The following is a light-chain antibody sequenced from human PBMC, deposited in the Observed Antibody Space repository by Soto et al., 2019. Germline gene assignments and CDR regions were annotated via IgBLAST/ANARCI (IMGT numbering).Light chain of an antibody. J-gene: IGKJ3*01. CDR3: QQSFSSPFT. V-gene: IGKV1-39*01. Sequence: DIQMTQSPSSLSASVGDRVSITCRASQSIRNHLNWYQHKPGKAPKVLIYAASSLQGGVPSRFSGSGSGTDFTLTIKSLQPEDFATYYCQQSFSSPFTFGPGTKVDVK. CDR2: AAS. CDR1: QSIRNH.